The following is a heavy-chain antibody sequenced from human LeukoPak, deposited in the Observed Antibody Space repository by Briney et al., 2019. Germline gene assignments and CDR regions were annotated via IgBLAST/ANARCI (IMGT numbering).Heavy chain of an antibody. J-gene: IGHJ4*02. CDR3: ARAPHSSGFSYYFDY. V-gene: IGHV4-39*07. D-gene: IGHD6-19*01. CDR1: GGSISSSNYY. Sequence: SETLSLTCSVSGGSISSSNYYWGWLRQPPGTGLEWFGSIYYSGSTYYNPSLKSRVTISVDTSKNQFSLKLSSVTAADTAVYYCARAPHSSGFSYYFDYWGQGTLVTVSS. CDR2: IYYSGST.